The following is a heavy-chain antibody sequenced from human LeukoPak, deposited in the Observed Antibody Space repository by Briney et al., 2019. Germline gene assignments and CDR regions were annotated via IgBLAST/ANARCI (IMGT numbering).Heavy chain of an antibody. D-gene: IGHD2-15*01. Sequence: ASVKVSCKASGYTFTGYYMHWVRQAPGQGLEWMGWINPNSGGTNYAQKFQGRVTMTRDTSISTAYMELSRLRSDDTAVYYCARACSGGSCYSDSDYWGQGTLVTVSS. V-gene: IGHV1-2*02. J-gene: IGHJ4*02. CDR3: ARACSGGSCYSDSDY. CDR1: GYTFTGYY. CDR2: INPNSGGT.